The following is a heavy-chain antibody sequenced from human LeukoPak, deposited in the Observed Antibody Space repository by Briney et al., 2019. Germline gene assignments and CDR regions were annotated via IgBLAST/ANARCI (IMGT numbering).Heavy chain of an antibody. CDR2: ISSSSSYI. Sequence: PGGSLRLSCAASGFTFSSYAMSWVRQAPGKGLEWVSSISSSSSYIYYADSVKGRFTISRDNAKNSLYLQMNSLRAEDTAVYYCASFRGFGYGDYFDYWGQGTLVTVSS. V-gene: IGHV3-21*01. J-gene: IGHJ4*02. D-gene: IGHD4-17*01. CDR3: ASFRGFGYGDYFDY. CDR1: GFTFSSYA.